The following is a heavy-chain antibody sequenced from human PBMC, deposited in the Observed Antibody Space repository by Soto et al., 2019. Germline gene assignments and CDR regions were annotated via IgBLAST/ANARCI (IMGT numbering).Heavy chain of an antibody. Sequence: SETRSRTCAVSGGSISSGGYSWSWIRQPPGKGLVWIGYIYDSGSSYYNPSLKSRVTISLDRSKNQFSLKLSSVTAADTAVYYCARVPARLGAFDIWGQGTMVTVSS. D-gene: IGHD2-2*01. CDR3: ARVPARLGAFDI. CDR1: GGSISSGGYS. V-gene: IGHV4-30-2*01. J-gene: IGHJ3*02. CDR2: IYDSGSS.